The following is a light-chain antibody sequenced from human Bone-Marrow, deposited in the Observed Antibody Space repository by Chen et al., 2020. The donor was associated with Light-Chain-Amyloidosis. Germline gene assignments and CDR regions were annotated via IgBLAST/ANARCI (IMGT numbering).Light chain of an antibody. J-gene: IGLJ1*01. CDR1: SSNIGSNP. Sequence: QSVLTQPPSASGTPGQRVISSCAGASSNIGSNPVNWYQQLPETGPHLLVRSNNQRPSGVPGRFSGSKSGTSASLAISGLQSEDEADYYCAAWDDTMNGYVFGTGTKVTVL. V-gene: IGLV1-44*01. CDR3: AAWDDTMNGYV. CDR2: SNN.